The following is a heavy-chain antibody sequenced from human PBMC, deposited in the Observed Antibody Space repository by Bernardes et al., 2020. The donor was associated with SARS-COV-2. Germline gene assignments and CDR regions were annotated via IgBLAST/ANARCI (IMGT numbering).Heavy chain of an antibody. V-gene: IGHV3-13*01. CDR3: ARADYGGSFYYYYGMDV. CDR2: IGTAGDT. J-gene: IGHJ6*02. CDR1: GFTFSSYD. D-gene: IGHD2-15*01. Sequence: GSLRLSCAASGFTFSSYDMHWVRQATGKGLEWVSAIGTAGDTYYPGSVKGRFTISRENAKNSLYLQMNSLRAGDTAVYYCARADYGGSFYYYYGMDVWGQGTTVTVSS.